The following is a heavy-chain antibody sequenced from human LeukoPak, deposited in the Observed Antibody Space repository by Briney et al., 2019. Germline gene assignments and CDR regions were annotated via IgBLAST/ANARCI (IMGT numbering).Heavy chain of an antibody. CDR2: IRFDGSTQ. Sequence: PGGSLRLSCAASGFIFSNYGMHWVRHSPDKGLEWVTFIRFDGSTQYYADSVRGRLTTSRDNSKDTLYLQMSSLRLEDTGVYYCAKEGGDGSPFDYWGQGILVTVSS. CDR3: AKEGGDGSPFDY. D-gene: IGHD5-24*01. CDR1: GFIFSNYG. V-gene: IGHV3-30*02. J-gene: IGHJ4*02.